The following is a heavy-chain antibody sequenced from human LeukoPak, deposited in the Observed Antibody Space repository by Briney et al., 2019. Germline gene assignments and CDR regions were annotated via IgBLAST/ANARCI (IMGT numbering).Heavy chain of an antibody. Sequence: SETLSLTCTVSGGSISSSSSYYWGWIRQPPGKGLEWIGSIYYTGDTYYSSSLKSRVTISVDTSKNQFALKLTSVTAADTALYYCARLRGYTYGNPGYWGQGSLVTVSS. CDR3: ARLRGYTYGNPGY. J-gene: IGHJ4*02. CDR2: IYYTGDT. D-gene: IGHD5-18*01. V-gene: IGHV4-39*01. CDR1: GGSISSSSSYY.